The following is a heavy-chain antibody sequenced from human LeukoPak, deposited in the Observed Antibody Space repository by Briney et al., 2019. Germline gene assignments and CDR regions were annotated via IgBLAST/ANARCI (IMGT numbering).Heavy chain of an antibody. CDR1: GFVFSIYT. D-gene: IGHD3-16*01. CDR2: IRGSGNGFSI. V-gene: IGHV3-64D*06. CDR3: VKDFGRVRGTPDC. J-gene: IGHJ4*02. Sequence: PGGSLRLFCSASGFVFSIYTMYWVRQAPGKGPEYVSTIRGSGNGFSIYYADSVQGRFTISRDDSKSILYLQMNGLRSEDTAVYYCVKDFGRVRGTPDCWGQGTLVTVSS.